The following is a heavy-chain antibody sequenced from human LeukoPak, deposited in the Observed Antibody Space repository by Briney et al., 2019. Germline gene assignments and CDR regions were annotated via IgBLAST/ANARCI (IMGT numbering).Heavy chain of an antibody. D-gene: IGHD5-18*01. V-gene: IGHV3-64D*09. CDR2: ISSNGGST. Sequence: PGGSLRLPCSASGFTFSRYAMHWVRQAPGKGLEYVSAISSNGGSTYYGDSVKGRFTISRDNSKNTLYLQMSSLRAEDTAVYYCVKARGIQLWLPGDYWGQGTLVTVSS. CDR1: GFTFSRYA. J-gene: IGHJ4*02. CDR3: VKARGIQLWLPGDY.